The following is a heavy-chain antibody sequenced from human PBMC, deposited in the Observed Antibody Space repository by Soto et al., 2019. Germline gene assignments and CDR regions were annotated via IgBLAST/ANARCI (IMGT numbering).Heavy chain of an antibody. CDR1: GGSMSSYY. CDR3: ARRGYGPGFPYYYGMDV. D-gene: IGHD3-10*01. CDR2: IYYSGST. J-gene: IGHJ6*02. V-gene: IGHV4-59*01. Sequence: PSETLSLTCTVSGGSMSSYYLSWIRQPPGKGLEWIGYIYYSGSTNYNPSLKSRVTMSVDTPKNQFSLKLSSVTAADTAVYYCARRGYGPGFPYYYGMDVWGQGTTVTAP.